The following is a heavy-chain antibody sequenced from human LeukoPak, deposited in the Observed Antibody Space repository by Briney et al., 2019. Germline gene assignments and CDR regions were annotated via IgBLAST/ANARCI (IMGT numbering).Heavy chain of an antibody. CDR2: MNPNSGNT. CDR3: ARVYSSSPYYYYMDV. CDR1: GYTFTSYD. Sequence: ASVKVSCKASGYTFTSYDINWVRQATGQGLEWMGWMNPNSGNTGYAQKFQGRVTMTRNTSISTAYVELSSLRSEDTAVYYCARVYSSSPYYYYMDVWGKGTTVTVSS. D-gene: IGHD6-6*01. V-gene: IGHV1-8*01. J-gene: IGHJ6*03.